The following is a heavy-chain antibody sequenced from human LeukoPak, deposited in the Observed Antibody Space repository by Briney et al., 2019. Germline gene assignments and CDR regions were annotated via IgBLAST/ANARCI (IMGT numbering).Heavy chain of an antibody. D-gene: IGHD6-19*01. Sequence: ASVKVSCKASGYTFTSYGISWFRKAPGQGLEWMVWITPYNGNTNYAQKLQGRVTMTTDTSTSTAYMELRSLRSDDTAVYYCARDRVATIYFGFSSGWYWNYWGQGTLVTVSS. CDR1: GYTFTSYG. CDR2: ITPYNGNT. CDR3: ARDRVATIYFGFSSGWYWNY. J-gene: IGHJ4*02. V-gene: IGHV1-18*01.